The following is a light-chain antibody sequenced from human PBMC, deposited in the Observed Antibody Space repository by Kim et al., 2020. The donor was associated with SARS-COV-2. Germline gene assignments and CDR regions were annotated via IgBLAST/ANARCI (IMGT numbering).Light chain of an antibody. CDR1: TSDVGGYDH. CDR3: CSYARTTDV. J-gene: IGLJ1*01. Sequence: QSALTQPPSPSGSPGQSVTLSCTGSTSDVGGYDHVSWYQEHPGKAPKVMIYQVSKRSSGVPDRFSGSKSGNTASLTVSGLRAEDEADYYCCSYARTTDVFGGGTKVTVL. V-gene: IGLV2-8*01. CDR2: QVS.